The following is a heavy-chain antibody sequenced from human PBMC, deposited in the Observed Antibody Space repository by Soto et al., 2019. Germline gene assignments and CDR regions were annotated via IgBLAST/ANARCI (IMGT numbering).Heavy chain of an antibody. CDR1: GGSIINGDTY. V-gene: IGHV4-39*02. CDR3: ARENAVAGIGYYYGMDV. J-gene: IGHJ6*02. D-gene: IGHD6-19*01. Sequence: PSETLSLTCTVSGGSIINGDTYLNWIRQHPEKGLEWIGSIYYSGSTYYNPSLKSRVTISVDTSKNQFSLKLSSVTAADTAVYYCARENAVAGIGYYYGMDVWGQGTTVTVSS. CDR2: IYYSGST.